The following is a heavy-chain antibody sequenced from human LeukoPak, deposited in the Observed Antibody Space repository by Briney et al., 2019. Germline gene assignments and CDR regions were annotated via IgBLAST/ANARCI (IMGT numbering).Heavy chain of an antibody. CDR2: ISSSGSTI. D-gene: IGHD2-15*01. V-gene: IGHV3-48*03. J-gene: IGHJ4*02. CDR1: GFTFSSYE. Sequence: GGSLRLSCAASGFTFSSYEMNWVRQAPGKGLEWVSYISSSGSTIYCADSVKGRFTISRDNAKNSLYLQMNSLRAEDTAVYYCARDTQEDIVVVVAATPVVDFDYWGQGTLVTVSS. CDR3: ARDTQEDIVVVVAATPVVDFDY.